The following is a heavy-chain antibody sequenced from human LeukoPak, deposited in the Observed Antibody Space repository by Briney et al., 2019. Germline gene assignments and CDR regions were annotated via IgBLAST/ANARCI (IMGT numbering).Heavy chain of an antibody. D-gene: IGHD2-21*01. CDR1: GYTFTNYV. CDR2: TNAGNGDT. J-gene: IGHJ4*02. Sequence: ASVKVSCKASGYTFTNYVVHWVRQAPGQRPEWMGWTNAGNGDTKYSQNFQGRVTITRDTSASTAYMELSSLTSEDTALYYCARDDCGDTCYPGGYWGQGTLVTVPS. V-gene: IGHV1-3*01. CDR3: ARDDCGDTCYPGGY.